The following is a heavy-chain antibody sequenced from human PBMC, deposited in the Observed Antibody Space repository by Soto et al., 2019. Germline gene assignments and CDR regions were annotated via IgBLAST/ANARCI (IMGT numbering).Heavy chain of an antibody. J-gene: IGHJ5*02. Sequence: GGSLRLSCAASGFTFSSYGMHWVRQAPGKGLEWVAVIWYDGSNKYYADSVKGRFTISRDNSKNTLYLQMNSLRAEDTAVYYCARDRVGIAARPFWFDPWGQGTLVTVS. CDR1: GFTFSSYG. CDR3: ARDRVGIAARPFWFDP. V-gene: IGHV3-33*01. CDR2: IWYDGSNK. D-gene: IGHD6-6*01.